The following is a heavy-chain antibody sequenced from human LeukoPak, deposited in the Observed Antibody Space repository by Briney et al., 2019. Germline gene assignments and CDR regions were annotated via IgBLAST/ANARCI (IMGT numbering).Heavy chain of an antibody. CDR1: GGSFSGYY. J-gene: IGHJ4*02. V-gene: IGHV4-34*01. D-gene: IGHD3-10*01. CDR2: INHSGST. CDR3: ARGYGSGILLY. Sequence: PSETLSLTCAVYGGSFSGYYWSWIRQPPGKGLEWIGEINHSGSTNYNPSLKSRVTISVDTSKNQFSLKLSSVTAAETAVYYCARGYGSGILLYWGQGTLVTVSS.